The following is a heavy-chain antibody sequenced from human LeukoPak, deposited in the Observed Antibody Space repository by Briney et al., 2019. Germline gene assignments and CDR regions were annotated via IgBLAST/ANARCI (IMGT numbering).Heavy chain of an antibody. CDR1: GLPFSTYW. CDR3: TRYSGLTGYDLLHY. CDR2: IKNDGSDN. J-gene: IGHJ4*02. Sequence: GGSLRPSSAASGLPFSTYWTTWVRQAHENGMEWEANIKNDGSDNYYVDSVKGRFTISRDNAENSLFLQMNSLRVEDTAIYYCTRYSGLTGYDLLHYWGQGTLVTVSS. V-gene: IGHV3-7*01. D-gene: IGHD5-12*01.